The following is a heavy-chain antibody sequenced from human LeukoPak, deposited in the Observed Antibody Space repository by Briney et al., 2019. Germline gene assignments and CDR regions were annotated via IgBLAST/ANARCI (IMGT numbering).Heavy chain of an antibody. CDR3: AKDFQDSGSFFFDY. CDR2: ISYDGSNK. D-gene: IGHD1-26*01. J-gene: IGHJ4*02. Sequence: GGSLRLSCAAAGFTFSNYGMHWVRQAPGKGLEWVAVISYDGSNKYYADSVKGRFTISRDNSKNTLYLQMNSLRAEDTAVYYCAKDFQDSGSFFFDYWGQGTLVTVSS. CDR1: GFTFSNYG. V-gene: IGHV3-30*18.